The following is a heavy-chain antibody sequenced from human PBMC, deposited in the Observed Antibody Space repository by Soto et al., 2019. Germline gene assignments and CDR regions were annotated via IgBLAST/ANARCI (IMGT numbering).Heavy chain of an antibody. CDR2: SRDKVHSHTT. V-gene: IGHV3-72*01. D-gene: IGHD5-12*01. CDR1: GFTFSDHY. Sequence: EVQLAESGGGLVQPGGSLRLSCAASGFTFSDHYMDWVRQAPGKGLEWVGRSRDKVHSHTTEYAASVKGRFTISRGDSENSLYLQMTSLKTEDTAVYYCARGVVSTGYFDSWGQGTLVTVSS. CDR3: ARGVVSTGYFDS. J-gene: IGHJ4*02.